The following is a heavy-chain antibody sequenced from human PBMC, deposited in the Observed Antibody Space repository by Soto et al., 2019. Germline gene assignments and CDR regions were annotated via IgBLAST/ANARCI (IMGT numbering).Heavy chain of an antibody. CDR3: AKEPIYFGPGSSLSYYYYGLDV. J-gene: IGHJ6*02. CDR1: GFILSSYA. Sequence: GWSLRLSCAASGFILSSYAMHWVRQAPGKGLEWVTLTLHDESISYYTESVKGRFTISRDMSKNTLYLQMNSLRPEDTAIYYCAKEPIYFGPGSSLSYYYYGLDVWGQGTTVTVSS. CDR2: TLHDESIS. D-gene: IGHD3-10*01. V-gene: IGHV3-30*18.